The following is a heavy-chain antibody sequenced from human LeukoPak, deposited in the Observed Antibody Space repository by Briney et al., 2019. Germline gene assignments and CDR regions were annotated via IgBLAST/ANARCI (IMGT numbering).Heavy chain of an antibody. CDR3: ASLAGDFWSGYQDAFDI. CDR1: GFSFSSYS. J-gene: IGHJ3*02. Sequence: TGGSLRLSCAGSGFSFSSYSLNWVRQAPGKGLEWVANIKQDGSEKYYVDSVKGRFTISRDNAKNSLYLQMNSLRAEDTAVYYCASLAGDFWSGYQDAFDIWAKGQWSPSLQ. CDR2: IKQDGSEK. D-gene: IGHD3-3*01. V-gene: IGHV3-7*01.